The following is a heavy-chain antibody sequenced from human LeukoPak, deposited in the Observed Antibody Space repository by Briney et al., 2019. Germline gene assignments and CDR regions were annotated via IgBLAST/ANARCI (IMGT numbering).Heavy chain of an antibody. Sequence: GSLRLSCAASGFTFSDYYMSWIRQAPGKGLEWVSYISSSGSTMYYADSVKGRFTISRDNAKNSLYLQVNSLRAEDTAVYYCASMNYYDSSGYLWGQGTLVTVSS. CDR1: GFTFSDYY. CDR2: ISSSGSTM. J-gene: IGHJ4*02. D-gene: IGHD3-22*01. V-gene: IGHV3-11*01. CDR3: ASMNYYDSSGYL.